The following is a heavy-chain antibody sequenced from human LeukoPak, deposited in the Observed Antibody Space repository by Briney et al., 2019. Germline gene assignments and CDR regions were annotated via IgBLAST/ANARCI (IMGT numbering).Heavy chain of an antibody. CDR3: ARHRSTRAAGTLWFDP. J-gene: IGHJ5*02. D-gene: IGHD6-13*01. CDR1: GYSFTSYG. V-gene: IGHV1-18*01. CDR2: ISPYNGNT. Sequence: ASVKVSCKASGYSFTSYGISWVREAPGQGLEWMGWISPYNGNTNYAQKLQGRVTMTTDTSTSTAYMELMSLRSDDTAVYYCARHRSTRAAGTLWFDPWDQGTLVTVSS.